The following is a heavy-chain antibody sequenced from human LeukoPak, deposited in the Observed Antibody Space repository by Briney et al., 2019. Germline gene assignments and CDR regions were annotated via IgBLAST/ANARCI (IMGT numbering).Heavy chain of an antibody. CDR1: GGSISSGGYY. D-gene: IGHD3-10*01. CDR3: ARSARGTLTYYSDY. CDR2: IYYSGST. J-gene: IGHJ4*02. Sequence: SETLSLTCTVSGGSISSGGYYWSWIRQHPGKGLEWLGYIYYSGSTYYNPSLKSRVTISVDTSKNQFSLKLSSVTAADTAVYYCARSARGTLTYYSDYWGQGTLGTVSS. V-gene: IGHV4-31*03.